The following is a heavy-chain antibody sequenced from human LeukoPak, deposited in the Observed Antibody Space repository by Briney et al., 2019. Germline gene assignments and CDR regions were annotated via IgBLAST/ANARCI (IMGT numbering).Heavy chain of an antibody. Sequence: SETLSLTCTVSGGSISSSSYYWGWIRQPPGKGLEWIGSIYYSGSTYYNPSLKSRVTISVDTSKNQFSLKLSSVTAADTAVYYCARLDKNYYEIDYWGQGTLVTVSS. CDR1: GGSISSSSYY. CDR2: IYYSGST. V-gene: IGHV4-39*01. D-gene: IGHD3-22*01. CDR3: ARLDKNYYEIDY. J-gene: IGHJ4*02.